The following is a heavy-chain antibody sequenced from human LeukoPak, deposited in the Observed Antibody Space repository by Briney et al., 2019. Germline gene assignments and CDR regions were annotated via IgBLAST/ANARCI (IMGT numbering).Heavy chain of an antibody. CDR3: AKLDGY. CDR1: GFTFSSYG. V-gene: IGHV3-30*18. J-gene: IGHJ4*02. CDR2: ISYDGSNK. Sequence: GRSLRLSCAASGFTFSSYGMHWVRQAPGKGLEWVAVISYDGSNKYYADSVKGRFTISGDNSKNTLYLQMTSLRAEDTAVYYCAKLDGYWGQGTLVTVSS. D-gene: IGHD3/OR15-3a*01.